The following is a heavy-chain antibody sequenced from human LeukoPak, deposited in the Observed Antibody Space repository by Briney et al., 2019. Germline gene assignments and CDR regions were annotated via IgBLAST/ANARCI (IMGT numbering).Heavy chain of an antibody. CDR2: ISSSGSTI. D-gene: IGHD6-13*01. CDR3: ARGSDSSSWYGGYYYYYMDV. Sequence: GGSLRLSCAASGFTFSSYEMNWVRQAPGKGLEWVSYISSSGSTIYYAASVKGRFTISRDNAKNSLYLQMNSLRAEDTAVYYCARGSDSSSWYGGYYYYYMDVWGKGTTVTISS. CDR1: GFTFSSYE. V-gene: IGHV3-48*03. J-gene: IGHJ6*03.